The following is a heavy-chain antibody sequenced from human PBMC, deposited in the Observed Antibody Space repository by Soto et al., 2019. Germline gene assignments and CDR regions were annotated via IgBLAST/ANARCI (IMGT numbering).Heavy chain of an antibody. V-gene: IGHV3-15*01. CDR3: TTARGTYGAEYFQH. CDR1: GFTFTNAW. D-gene: IGHD4-17*01. Sequence: GGSLRLSCAASGFTFTNAWMSWVRQAPGRGLEWVGRIKSKTDGGTTDYAAPVKGRFTISRDDSKNTLYLQMNSLKTEDTAVYYCTTARGTYGAEYFQHWGQGTLVTVSS. J-gene: IGHJ1*01. CDR2: IKSKTDGGTT.